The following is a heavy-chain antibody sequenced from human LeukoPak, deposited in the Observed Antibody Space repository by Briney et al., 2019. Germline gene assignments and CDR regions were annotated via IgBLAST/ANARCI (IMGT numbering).Heavy chain of an antibody. D-gene: IGHD2-15*01. CDR1: GFTFSSYA. CDR3: AKVVVVAATTYYFDY. Sequence: GGSLRLSCAASGFTFSSYAMSWFRQAPGKGLEWVSAISGSGGSTYYADSVKGRFTISRDNSKNTLYLQMNSLRAEDTAVYYCAKVVVVAATTYYFDYWGQGTLVTVSS. CDR2: ISGSGGST. V-gene: IGHV3-23*01. J-gene: IGHJ4*02.